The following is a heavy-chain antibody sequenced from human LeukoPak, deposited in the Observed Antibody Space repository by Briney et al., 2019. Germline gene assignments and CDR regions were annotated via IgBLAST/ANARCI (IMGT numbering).Heavy chain of an antibody. J-gene: IGHJ4*02. CDR2: IYHSGST. D-gene: IGHD2-2*01. CDR3: ARSHIVVVPAAPGYSYFDY. CDR1: GGSISSGGYY. V-gene: IGHV4-30-2*01. Sequence: SQTLSLTCTVSGGSISSGGYYWSWIRQPPGKGLEWIGYIYHSGSTYYNPSLKSRVTISVDRSKNQFSLKLSSVTAADTAVYYCARSHIVVVPAAPGYSYFDYWGQGTLVTVSS.